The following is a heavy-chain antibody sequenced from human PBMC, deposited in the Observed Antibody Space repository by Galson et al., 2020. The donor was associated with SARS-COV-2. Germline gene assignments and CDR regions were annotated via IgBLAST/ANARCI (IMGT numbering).Heavy chain of an antibody. CDR2: IRMKDYNYAT. V-gene: IGHV3-73*01. Sequence: GGSLRLSCAGSGFSFRDFGVHWVRQASGKGLEWVGRIRMKDYNYATAYAASVTGRFTISRDDSKSTAYLQMDSLKSEDTAVYYCIRQDGSGGYKYWGQGTLVTVSS. CDR1: GFSFRDFG. J-gene: IGHJ4*02. D-gene: IGHD3-10*01. CDR3: IRQDGSGGYKY.